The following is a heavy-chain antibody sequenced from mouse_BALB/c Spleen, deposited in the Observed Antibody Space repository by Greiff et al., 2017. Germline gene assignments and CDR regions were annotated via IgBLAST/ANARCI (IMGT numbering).Heavy chain of an antibody. CDR3: ATSSGYDYAMDY. V-gene: IGHV1-4*02. J-gene: IGHJ4*01. CDR2: INRSSGYT. Sequence: VQVVESAAELARPGASVKMSCKASGYTFTSYTMHWVKQRPGQGLEWIGYINRSSGYTEYNQKFKDKTTLTADKSSSTAYMQLSSLTSEDSAVYYCATSSGYDYAMDYWGQGTSVTVSS. D-gene: IGHD3-1*01. CDR1: GYTFTSYT.